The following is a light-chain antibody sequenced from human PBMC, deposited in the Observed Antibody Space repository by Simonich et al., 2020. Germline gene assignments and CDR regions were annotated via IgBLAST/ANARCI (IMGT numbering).Light chain of an antibody. CDR1: LSVSSN. CDR3: QQYNNWPGT. J-gene: IGKJ1*01. V-gene: IGKV3-15*01. Sequence: EIVMTQSPATLSVSPGERATLSCRASLSVSSNLAWYQQTPGQAPRLLIYGASTRATGIPARIRGSGSGTEFTLTISSMQSEDFAVYYCQQYNNWPGTFGQGTKVEIK. CDR2: GAS.